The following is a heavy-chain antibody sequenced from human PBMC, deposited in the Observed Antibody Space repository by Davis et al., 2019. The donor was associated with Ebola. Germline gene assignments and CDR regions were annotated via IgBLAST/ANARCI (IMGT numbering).Heavy chain of an antibody. J-gene: IGHJ4*02. D-gene: IGHD1-26*01. CDR2: IYYSGST. CDR3: ASLGEEVANDY. CDR1: AGSISSYY. Sequence: MPSETLSPTCTVSAGSISSYYWSWIRQLPGKGLEWIGYIYYSGSTNYNPSLKSRVTISVDTSKNQFSLKLSSVTAADTAVYYCASLGEEVANDYWGQGTLVTVSS. V-gene: IGHV4-59*12.